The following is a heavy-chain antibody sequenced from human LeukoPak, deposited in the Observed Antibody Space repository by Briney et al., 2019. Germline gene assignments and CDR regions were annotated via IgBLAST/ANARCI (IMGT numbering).Heavy chain of an antibody. CDR3: ARHVGSGYFFDY. D-gene: IGHD3-22*01. CDR1: SGSISNYY. Sequence: PSETLSLTCTVSSGSISNYYWSWIRQPPGKGLEWIGYIYYSGSTNYNPSLKSRVTISVDTSKNQFSLKLSSVTAADTAVYYCARHVGSGYFFDYWGQGTLVTVSS. CDR2: IYYSGST. V-gene: IGHV4-59*08. J-gene: IGHJ4*02.